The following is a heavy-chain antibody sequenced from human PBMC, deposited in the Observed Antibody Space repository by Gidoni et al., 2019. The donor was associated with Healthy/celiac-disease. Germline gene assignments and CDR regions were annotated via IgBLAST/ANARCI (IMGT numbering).Heavy chain of an antibody. CDR1: GYTFTSYA. CDR3: ARVVYYYDSSGYYWYSFDY. D-gene: IGHD3-22*01. V-gene: IGHV1-3*01. Sequence: QVQLVQSGAEVKKPGASVKVSCKASGYTFTSYAMHWVRQAPGQRLEWMGWINAGNGNTKYSQKFQGRVTITRDTSASTAYMELSSLRSEDTAVYYCARVVYYYDSSGYYWYSFDYWGQGTLVTVSS. J-gene: IGHJ4*02. CDR2: INAGNGNT.